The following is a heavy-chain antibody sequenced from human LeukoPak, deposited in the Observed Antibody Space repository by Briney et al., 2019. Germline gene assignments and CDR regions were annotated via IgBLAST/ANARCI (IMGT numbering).Heavy chain of an antibody. D-gene: IGHD1-20*01. V-gene: IGHV3-7*01. CDR3: ASGNWNDRAFDI. J-gene: IGHJ3*02. Sequence: PGGSLRLSYAASGLTFSGYWMSWVRQAPGKGLEWVANIKPDGSERYYVDSVKGRFTVSRDNAKNSLYLQMNSLRAGDTAIYYCASGNWNDRAFDIWGQGTMVTASS. CDR2: IKPDGSER. CDR1: GLTFSGYW.